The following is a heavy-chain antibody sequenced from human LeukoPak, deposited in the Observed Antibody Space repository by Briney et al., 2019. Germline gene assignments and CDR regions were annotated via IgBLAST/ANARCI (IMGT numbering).Heavy chain of an antibody. Sequence: ASVKVSCKVSGYTLTELSIHWVRQSPGKGLEWMGGFESEDAKTFYAQRFQGRITMTEDTSTNTGYMNLSSLRSEDTAIYYCATSRVGDTVSLDYWGQGSLVTVSS. CDR2: FESEDAKT. D-gene: IGHD1-26*01. V-gene: IGHV1-24*01. CDR3: ATSRVGDTVSLDY. J-gene: IGHJ4*02. CDR1: GYTLTELS.